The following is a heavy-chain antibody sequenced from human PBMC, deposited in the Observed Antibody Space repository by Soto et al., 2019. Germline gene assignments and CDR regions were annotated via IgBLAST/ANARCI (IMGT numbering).Heavy chain of an antibody. Sequence: GGSLRLSCAASGFTFDDYTMHWVRQAPGKGLEWVSLISWDGGSTYYADSVKGRFTISRDNSKNSLYLQMNSLRTEDTALYYCAKDTPPSFDPWGQGTLVTVSS. CDR2: ISWDGGST. V-gene: IGHV3-43*01. J-gene: IGHJ5*02. CDR1: GFTFDDYT. CDR3: AKDTPPSFDP.